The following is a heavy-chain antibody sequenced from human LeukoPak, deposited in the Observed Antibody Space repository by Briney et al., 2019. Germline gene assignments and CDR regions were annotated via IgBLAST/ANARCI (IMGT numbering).Heavy chain of an antibody. Sequence: SETPSLTCTVSGGSISSGDYYWSWIRQPPGKGLEWIGYIYYSGSTYYNPSLKSRVTISVDTSKNQFSLKLSSVTAADTAVYYCARARISYYDFWSGYYPNWFDPWGQGTLVTVSS. CDR1: GGSISSGDYY. CDR2: IYYSGST. CDR3: ARARISYYDFWSGYYPNWFDP. V-gene: IGHV4-30-4*08. D-gene: IGHD3-3*01. J-gene: IGHJ5*02.